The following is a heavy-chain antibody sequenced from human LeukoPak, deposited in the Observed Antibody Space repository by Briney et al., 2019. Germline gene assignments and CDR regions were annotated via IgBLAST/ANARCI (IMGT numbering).Heavy chain of an antibody. Sequence: PGGSLRLSCAASGFTFSSYAMSWVRQAPGKGLEWVSAISGSGGSTHYADSVKGRFTISRDNSKNTLYLQMNSLKAEDTAVYYCAKETASGYGAFDIWGQGTMVTVSS. D-gene: IGHD3-22*01. CDR2: ISGSGGST. J-gene: IGHJ3*02. V-gene: IGHV3-23*01. CDR3: AKETASGYGAFDI. CDR1: GFTFSSYA.